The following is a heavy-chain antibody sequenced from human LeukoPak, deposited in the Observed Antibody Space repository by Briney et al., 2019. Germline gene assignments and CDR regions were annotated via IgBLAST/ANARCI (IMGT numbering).Heavy chain of an antibody. CDR3: ARDHPLGAYNY. Sequence: GASVKVSCKASGYTFTSYGISWVRQAPGQGLEWMGWISAYNGNTNYAQKFQGRVTITRDTSASTAYMELSSLRSEDTAVYYCARDHPLGAYNYWGQGTLVTVSS. CDR2: ISAYNGNT. D-gene: IGHD1-26*01. J-gene: IGHJ4*02. CDR1: GYTFTSYG. V-gene: IGHV1-18*01.